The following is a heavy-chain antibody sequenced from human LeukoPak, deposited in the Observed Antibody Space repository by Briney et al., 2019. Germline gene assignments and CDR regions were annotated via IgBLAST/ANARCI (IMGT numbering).Heavy chain of an antibody. Sequence: PGGSLRLSCTASGFSLSNYAMSWVRQAPGKGPEWVSSISGSAGGAYYADSVKGRFTISRDNSKNTLYLQMHSLRAEDTAVYYCARERIGDDAFDIWGQGTMVTVSS. CDR1: GFSLSNYA. J-gene: IGHJ3*02. D-gene: IGHD2-15*01. V-gene: IGHV3-23*01. CDR2: ISGSAGGA. CDR3: ARERIGDDAFDI.